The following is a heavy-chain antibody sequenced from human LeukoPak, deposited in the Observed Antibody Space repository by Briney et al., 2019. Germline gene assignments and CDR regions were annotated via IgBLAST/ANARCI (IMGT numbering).Heavy chain of an antibody. CDR2: FSWDGGRT. Sequence: PSETLSLTCTVSGGSISSYYWSWIRQPPGKGLEWVSLFSWDGGRTYYADSVKGRFTISRDISKNSLYLQMNSLRTEDTALYYCARARLGYCFGGSCYTLDYWGQGTLVTVSS. CDR1: GGSISSYY. J-gene: IGHJ4*02. D-gene: IGHD2-15*01. V-gene: IGHV3-43*01. CDR3: ARARLGYCFGGSCYTLDY.